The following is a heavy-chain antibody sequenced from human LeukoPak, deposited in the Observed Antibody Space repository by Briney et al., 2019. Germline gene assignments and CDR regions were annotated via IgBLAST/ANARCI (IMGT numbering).Heavy chain of an antibody. J-gene: IGHJ3*02. CDR2: IYISGTT. D-gene: IGHD5-12*01. Sequence: SETLSLTCIVSGGSISSYSWTWIRQPAGEGLEWVGRIYISGTTNYNPSLMNRVTMSVDTTTNQFCLKLRSVTAADTCVYDCAGEAGGGYARAFDIWGQGTMVTVSS. V-gene: IGHV4-4*07. CDR1: GGSISSYS. CDR3: AGEAGGGYARAFDI.